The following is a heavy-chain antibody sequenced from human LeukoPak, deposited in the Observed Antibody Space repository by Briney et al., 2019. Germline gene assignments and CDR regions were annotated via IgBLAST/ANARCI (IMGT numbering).Heavy chain of an antibody. CDR1: GFTFRSYT. Sequence: GGSLRLSCAASGFTFRSYTMNWVRQAPGKGLEWVSSITSSGIYIYYADSVKGRFTISRDNAKNSLYLLMNSLRAEDTAVYYCARARASYNPFDYWGQGTLVTVSS. J-gene: IGHJ4*02. CDR2: ITSSGIYI. V-gene: IGHV3-21*01. D-gene: IGHD5-24*01. CDR3: ARARASYNPFDY.